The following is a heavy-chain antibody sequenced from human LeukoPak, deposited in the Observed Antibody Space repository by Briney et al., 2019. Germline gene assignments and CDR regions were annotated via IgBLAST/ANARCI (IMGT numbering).Heavy chain of an antibody. Sequence: SVKVSCKASGGSFSRYAISWVRQAPGQGLEWMGGIIPIFGTANYAQKFQGRVTITADESTRTAYMELRTLRSEDTAIYYCARGSGETGGYYYVYWGRGTPATVSS. V-gene: IGHV1-69*13. CDR2: IIPIFGTA. J-gene: IGHJ4*02. CDR1: GGSFSRYA. D-gene: IGHD3-22*01. CDR3: ARGSGETGGYYYVY.